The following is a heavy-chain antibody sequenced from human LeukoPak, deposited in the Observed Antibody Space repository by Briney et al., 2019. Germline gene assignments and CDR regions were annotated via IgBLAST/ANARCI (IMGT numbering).Heavy chain of an antibody. CDR2: ISSSSSYI. J-gene: IGHJ4*02. CDR3: ARERDIVVVPAASPHLPFDY. CDR1: GFTFSSYS. D-gene: IGHD2-2*01. V-gene: IGHV3-21*01. Sequence: GGSLRLSCAASGFTFSSYSMTWVRQAPGKGLEWVSSISSSSSYIYYADSVKGRFTISRDNAKNSLYLQMNSLRAEDTAVYYCARERDIVVVPAASPHLPFDYWGQGTLVTVSS.